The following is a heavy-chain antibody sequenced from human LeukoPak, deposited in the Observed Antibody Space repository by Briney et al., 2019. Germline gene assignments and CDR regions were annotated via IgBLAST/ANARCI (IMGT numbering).Heavy chain of an antibody. Sequence: PSETLSLTCTVSGGSISTSNYYWGWIRQPPGKGLEWIGTIYYTGSTYYNPSLKSRVTISVDTSKNQFSLKLSSVTAADASVYYCARVNYHDSSGSFWWFDPWGQGTLVTVSS. J-gene: IGHJ5*02. CDR1: GGSISTSNYY. CDR2: IYYTGST. V-gene: IGHV4-39*07. CDR3: ARVNYHDSSGSFWWFDP. D-gene: IGHD3-22*01.